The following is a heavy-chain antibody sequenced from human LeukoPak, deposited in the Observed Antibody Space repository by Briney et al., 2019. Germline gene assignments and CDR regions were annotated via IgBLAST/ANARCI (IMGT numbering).Heavy chain of an antibody. D-gene: IGHD1-26*01. Sequence: ASVKVSCKASGGTFSSYAISWVRQAPGQGLEWMGRIIPIFGTANYAQKFQGRVTITTDESTSTAYMELSSLRSEDTAAYYCARASGWVHSGSSTGGFDYWGQGTLVTVSS. J-gene: IGHJ4*02. CDR3: ARASGWVHSGSSTGGFDY. V-gene: IGHV1-69*05. CDR2: IIPIFGTA. CDR1: GGTFSSYA.